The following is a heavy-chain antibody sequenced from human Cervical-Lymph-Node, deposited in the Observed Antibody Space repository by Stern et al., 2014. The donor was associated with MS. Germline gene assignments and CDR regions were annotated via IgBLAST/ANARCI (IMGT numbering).Heavy chain of an antibody. CDR3: ASAIYDSSGYNDY. D-gene: IGHD3-22*01. CDR2: IYYSGST. Sequence: VHLVESGPGLVKPSQTLSLTCTVSGGSISSGGYYWSWIRPHPGKGLEGIGYIYYSGSTYYNPSLKSRVTISVDTSKNQFSLKLSSVTAADTVVYYCASAIYDSSGYNDYWGQGTLVTVSS. CDR1: GGSISSGGYY. V-gene: IGHV4-31*03. J-gene: IGHJ4*02.